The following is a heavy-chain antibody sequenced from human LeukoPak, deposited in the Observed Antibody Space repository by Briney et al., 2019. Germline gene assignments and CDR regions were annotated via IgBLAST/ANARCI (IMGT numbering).Heavy chain of an antibody. CDR2: INHSGDT. V-gene: IGHV4-34*01. CDR1: GGSFSGNY. J-gene: IGHJ4*02. Sequence: PSETLSLTCAVYGGSFSGNYWIWIRQPPGKGLEWIGEINHSGDTNYNPSLKSRVTISIDTSKYQFSLKLSSVTAADTAVYYCARRRATAGTIYMDYWGQGTLVTVSS. D-gene: IGHD1-1*01. CDR3: ARRRATAGTIYMDY.